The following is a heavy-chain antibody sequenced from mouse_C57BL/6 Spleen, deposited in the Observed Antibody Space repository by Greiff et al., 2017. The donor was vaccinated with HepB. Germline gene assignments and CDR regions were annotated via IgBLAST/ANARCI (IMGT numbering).Heavy chain of an antibody. V-gene: IGHV1-15*01. CDR1: GYTFTDYE. Sequence: VKLVESGAELVRPGASVTLSCKASGYTFTDYEMHWVKQTPVHGLEWIGAIDPETGGTAYNQKFKGKAILTADKSSSTAYMELRSLTSEDSAVYYCTKMPYDSWGQGTLVTVSA. CDR3: TKMPYDS. D-gene: IGHD2-4*01. J-gene: IGHJ3*01. CDR2: IDPETGGT.